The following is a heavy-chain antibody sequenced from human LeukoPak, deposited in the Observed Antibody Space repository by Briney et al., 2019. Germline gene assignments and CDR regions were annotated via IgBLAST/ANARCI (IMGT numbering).Heavy chain of an antibody. CDR2: IYSSGNA. D-gene: IGHD4-17*01. V-gene: IGHV4-59*11. Sequence: SETLSLTCTVSGGSISSHYWSWIRQPPGKGLDWIGYIYSSGNANYNPSLRSRVTISVDRSKNQFSLKLSSVTAADTAVYYCARGTVTEYYYYGMDVWGQGTTVTVSS. CDR3: ARGTVTEYYYYGMDV. CDR1: GGSISSHY. J-gene: IGHJ6*02.